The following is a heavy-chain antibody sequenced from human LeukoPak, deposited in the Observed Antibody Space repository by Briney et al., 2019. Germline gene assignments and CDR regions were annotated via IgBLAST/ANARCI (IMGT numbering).Heavy chain of an antibody. CDR2: IIPILGIA. CDR1: GYTFTSYG. D-gene: IGHD6-19*01. Sequence: SVKVSCKASGYTFTSYGISWVRQAPGQGLEWMGRIIPILGIANYAQKFQGRVTITADKSTSTAYMELSSLRSEDTAVYYCARDRGSSGQIDYWGQGTLVTVSS. CDR3: ARDRGSSGQIDY. J-gene: IGHJ4*02. V-gene: IGHV1-69*04.